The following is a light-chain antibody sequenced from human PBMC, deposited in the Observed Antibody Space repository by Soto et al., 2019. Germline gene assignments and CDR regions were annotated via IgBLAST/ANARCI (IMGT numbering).Light chain of an antibody. CDR2: GSS. V-gene: IGKV3-20*01. CDR1: QSVSTN. Sequence: EIVMTQSPATRSLSPGERATLSCRASQSVSTNLAWYQQKPGQAPRLLIFGSSTGATGVPDRFSGSGSGTDFTLTISRLEPEDFAVYYCQQYGSSGTFGQGTKVEIK. J-gene: IGKJ1*01. CDR3: QQYGSSGT.